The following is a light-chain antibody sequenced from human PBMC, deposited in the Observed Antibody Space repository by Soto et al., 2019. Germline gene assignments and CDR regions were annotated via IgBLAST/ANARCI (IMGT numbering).Light chain of an antibody. V-gene: IGLV2-14*01. CDR3: SSHTSGSTRV. CDR2: EVT. Sequence: QSALTQPASVSGSPGQSIAIPCTGTSGDVGGYDYVSWYQQHPDKAPKLMIYEVTKRPSWVSNRFSGSKSGNTASLTISGLQPEDEADYYCSSHTSGSTRVFGSGTKVTVL. J-gene: IGLJ1*01. CDR1: SGDVGGYDY.